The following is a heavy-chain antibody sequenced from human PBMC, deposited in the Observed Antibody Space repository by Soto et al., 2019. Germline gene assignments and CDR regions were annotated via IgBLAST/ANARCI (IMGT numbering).Heavy chain of an antibody. CDR1: GYTFTGYY. V-gene: IGHV1-2*04. CDR2: INPNSGGT. J-gene: IGHJ6*03. CDR3: ARQAAAGTPFYYYYMDV. Sequence: ASVKVSCKASGYTFTGYYMHWVRQAPGQGLEWMGWINPNSGGTNYAQKFQGWVTMTRDTSISTAYMELSRLRSDDTAVYYCARQAAAGTPFYYYYMDVWGKGTTVTVSS. D-gene: IGHD6-13*01.